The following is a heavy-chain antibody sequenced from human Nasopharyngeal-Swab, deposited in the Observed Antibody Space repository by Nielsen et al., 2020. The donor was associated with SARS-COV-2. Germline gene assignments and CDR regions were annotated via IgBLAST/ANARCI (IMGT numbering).Heavy chain of an antibody. V-gene: IGHV4-39*01. CDR1: GGSISSGSYF. Sequence: GSLRLSCTVSGGSISSGSYFWGWIRQPPGKGLEWIGSMYYSGSTYYNPSLKSRVTISVDTSKNQFSLKLSSVTAADTAVYYCARGRMWHWYFDLWGRGTLVTVSS. CDR3: ARGRMWHWYFDL. CDR2: MYYSGST. D-gene: IGHD2-21*01. J-gene: IGHJ2*01.